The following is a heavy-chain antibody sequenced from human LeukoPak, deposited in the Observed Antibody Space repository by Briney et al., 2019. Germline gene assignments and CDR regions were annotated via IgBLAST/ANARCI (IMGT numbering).Heavy chain of an antibody. CDR2: IIPIFGTT. D-gene: IGHD3-3*01. Sequence: SVKVSCKVSGGTFNNYAISWVRRAPGQGLEWMGGIIPIFGTTNYAQNFQGRVTITADESTSTVYMELSSLRSQDTAVYYCASPAAWSGYYTYYFDYWGQGTLVTVSS. J-gene: IGHJ4*02. CDR3: ASPAAWSGYYTYYFDY. CDR1: GGTFNNYA. V-gene: IGHV1-69*13.